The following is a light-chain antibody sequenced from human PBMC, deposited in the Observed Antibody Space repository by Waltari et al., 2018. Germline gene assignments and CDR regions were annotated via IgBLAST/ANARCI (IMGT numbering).Light chain of an antibody. CDR2: EVI. V-gene: IGLV2-14*01. Sequence: QSALTQPASVSGSPGQSITIPCTGTASDVGANNYVSWFQQYPGEAPKLRIFEVIRRPSGVSNRFSGSKSGNTASLTISGLQAEDEADYYCSSYTITTTFELFGGGTKLTVL. CDR1: ASDVGANNY. CDR3: SSYTITTTFEL. J-gene: IGLJ2*01.